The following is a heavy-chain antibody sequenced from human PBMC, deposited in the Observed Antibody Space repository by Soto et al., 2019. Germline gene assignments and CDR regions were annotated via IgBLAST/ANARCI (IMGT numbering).Heavy chain of an antibody. J-gene: IGHJ5*02. CDR1: GGSISSGDYY. CDR3: AGAENWGYVWIDP. V-gene: IGHV4-31*03. D-gene: IGHD7-27*01. CDR2: IDHSGSA. Sequence: SETLSLTCTVSGGSISSGDYYWTWIRHLPGKGLEWIGYIDHSGSAYYNPSLKSRLTMSVDTSKNQSSLKLTSVTAADTAVYYCAGAENWGYVWIDPWGPGTLVTVSS.